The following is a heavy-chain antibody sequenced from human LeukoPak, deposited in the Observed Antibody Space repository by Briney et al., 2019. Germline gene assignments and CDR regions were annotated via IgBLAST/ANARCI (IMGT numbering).Heavy chain of an antibody. V-gene: IGHV1-69*13. CDR2: IIPTFGTA. Sequence: GASVKVSCKASGGTFSSYAISWVRQAPGQGLEWMGGIIPTFGTANYAQKFQGRVTITADESTSTAYMELSSLRSEDTAVYYCARDHVVGATFAFDIWGQGTMVTVPS. CDR3: ARDHVVGATFAFDI. J-gene: IGHJ3*02. CDR1: GGTFSSYA. D-gene: IGHD1-26*01.